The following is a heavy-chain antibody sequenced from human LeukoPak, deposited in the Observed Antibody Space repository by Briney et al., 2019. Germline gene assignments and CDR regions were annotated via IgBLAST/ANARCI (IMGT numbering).Heavy chain of an antibody. J-gene: IGHJ5*02. CDR3: AKELYYQGSGVLFDP. Sequence: PSETLSLTCTVSGGSLSSHYWSWIRQPPGKGLEWIGYIYHTGSPKYNPSLRSRVTISVDTYKNQISLKLSSVTAADTAVYYCAKELYYQGSGVLFDPWGQGTQVTVSS. D-gene: IGHD3-10*01. CDR1: GGSLSSHY. V-gene: IGHV4-59*11. CDR2: IYHTGSP.